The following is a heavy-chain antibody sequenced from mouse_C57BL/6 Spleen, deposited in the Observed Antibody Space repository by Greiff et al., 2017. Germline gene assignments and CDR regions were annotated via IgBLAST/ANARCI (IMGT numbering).Heavy chain of an antibody. CDR1: GYTFTSYW. D-gene: IGHD1-1*01. CDR3: AREPSGSYRYFDV. J-gene: IGHJ1*03. Sequence: QVQLQQPGAELVKPGASVKLSCKASGYTFTSYWMQWVKQRPGQGLEWIGEIDPSDSYTNYNQKFKGKATLTVDTSSSTAYMQLSSLTSEDSAVYYCAREPSGSYRYFDVWGTGTTVTVSS. CDR2: IDPSDSYT. V-gene: IGHV1-50*01.